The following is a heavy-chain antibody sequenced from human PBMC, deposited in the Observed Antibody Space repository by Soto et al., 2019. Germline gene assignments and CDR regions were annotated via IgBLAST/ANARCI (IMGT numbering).Heavy chain of an antibody. CDR3: AREAPHDYGGIDY. CDR1: VFTFSSYA. J-gene: IGHJ4*02. V-gene: IGHV3-30-3*01. Sequence: GGSLRLSCAASVFTFSSYAMHWVRQAPGKGLEWVAVISYDGSNKYYADSVKGRFTISRDNSKNTLYLQMNSLRAEDTAVYYCAREAPHDYGGIDYWGQGTLVTVSS. D-gene: IGHD4-17*01. CDR2: ISYDGSNK.